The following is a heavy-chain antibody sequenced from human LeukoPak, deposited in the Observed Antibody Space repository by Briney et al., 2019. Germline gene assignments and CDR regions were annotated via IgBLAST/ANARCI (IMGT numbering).Heavy chain of an antibody. J-gene: IGHJ4*02. V-gene: IGHV1-2*02. D-gene: IGHD4-17*01. CDR1: GFTFTGYY. CDR3: ARDRGNYGDYYFDY. CDR2: INPNTGDT. Sequence: GASVKVSFKASGFTFTGYYMHWVRQAPGQGLEWMGWINPNTGDTDYAQKFQGRVTMTRDTSISTAYMELSRLSSDDTAVYYCARDRGNYGDYYFDYWGQGTLVTVSS.